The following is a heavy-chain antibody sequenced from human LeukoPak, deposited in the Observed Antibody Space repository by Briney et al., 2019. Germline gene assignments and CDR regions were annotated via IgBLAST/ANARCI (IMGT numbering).Heavy chain of an antibody. D-gene: IGHD6-13*01. Sequence: GGSLSLLCAVCGFTFRSYDMHWVRHATGKGVEWVSAICTAGDTNYPGFVKGRFTIFRENAKNSLYLQMNSLRAGDTAVYYCARGGYSSSWESYSYYMDVWGKGTTVTVSS. CDR1: GFTFRSYD. V-gene: IGHV3-13*01. J-gene: IGHJ6*03. CDR2: ICTAGDT. CDR3: ARGGYSSSWESYSYYMDV.